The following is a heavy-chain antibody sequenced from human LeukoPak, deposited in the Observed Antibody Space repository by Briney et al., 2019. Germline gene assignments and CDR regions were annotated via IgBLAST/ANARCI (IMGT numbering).Heavy chain of an antibody. Sequence: GGSLRLSWAASGFTFSSYSMNWVRQAPGKGLEWVSSISSTSSYIYYADSLKGRFTVSRDNARNSLYLQMNSLRAEDTAVYYCARDGYTYGFDHYYMDVWGKGTTVTISS. J-gene: IGHJ6*03. V-gene: IGHV3-21*01. CDR3: ARDGYTYGFDHYYMDV. CDR1: GFTFSSYS. D-gene: IGHD5-18*01. CDR2: ISSTSSYI.